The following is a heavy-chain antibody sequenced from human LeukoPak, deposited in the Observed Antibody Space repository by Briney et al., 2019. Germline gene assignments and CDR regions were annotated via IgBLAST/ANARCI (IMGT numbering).Heavy chain of an antibody. CDR1: GYTFTSYG. CDR3: ARGESYDFWSGYYYYYYMDV. CDR2: ISAYNGNT. V-gene: IGHV1-18*01. J-gene: IGHJ6*03. Sequence: ASVKVTCKASGYTFTSYGISWVRQAPGQGLEWMGWISAYNGNTNYAQKLQGRVTITRNTSISTAYMELSSLRSEDTAVYYCARGESYDFWSGYYYYYYMDVWGKGTTVTVSS. D-gene: IGHD3-3*01.